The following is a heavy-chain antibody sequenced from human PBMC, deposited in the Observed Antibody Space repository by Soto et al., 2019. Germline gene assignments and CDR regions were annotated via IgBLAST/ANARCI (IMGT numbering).Heavy chain of an antibody. V-gene: IGHV3-30*18. Sequence: QVQLVESGGGVVQAGGSVKLSCAASGFTLDAYAIHWVRRTPDKGLEWVAVISYDGNLKYYADSVRGRFTISRDDSRSTVDLQMTSLTGDDSAVYYCAKVREGLQLVVALDHWGQGALVTVS. D-gene: IGHD2-8*02. J-gene: IGHJ4*02. CDR3: AKVREGLQLVVALDH. CDR1: GFTLDAYA. CDR2: ISYDGNLK.